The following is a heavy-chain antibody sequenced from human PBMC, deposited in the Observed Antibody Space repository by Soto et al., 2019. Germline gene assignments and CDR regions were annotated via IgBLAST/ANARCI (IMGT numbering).Heavy chain of an antibody. J-gene: IGHJ3*02. Sequence: QVQLQESGPGLVKPSQTLSLTCTVSGGSISSGGYYWSWIRQHPVKGLVWIGYIYYSGSTYYNPSLKSRVTISVDTSKNQFSLKLRSVTAADTAVYYCARDRGYGDYALGAFDIWGQGTMVTVSS. CDR3: ARDRGYGDYALGAFDI. D-gene: IGHD4-17*01. CDR1: GGSISSGGYY. CDR2: IYYSGST. V-gene: IGHV4-31*03.